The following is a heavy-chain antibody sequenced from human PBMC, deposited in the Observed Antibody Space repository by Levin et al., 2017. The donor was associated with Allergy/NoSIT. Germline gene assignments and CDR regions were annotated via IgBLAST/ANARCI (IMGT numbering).Heavy chain of an antibody. CDR2: INYRGVT. V-gene: IGHV4-61*01. J-gene: IGHJ6*02. CDR1: GGSASSGTYY. CDR3: ARNRIIVSGGNDYYYGMDV. Sequence: GSLRLSCSVSGGSASSGTYYWSWIRRPPGKGLEWIGYINYRGVTKYNPSLKSRVTISVDTSKNEFSLKVTSVTAADTAVYYCARNRIIVSGGNDYYYGMDVWGQGTTVTVSS. D-gene: IGHD5/OR15-5a*01.